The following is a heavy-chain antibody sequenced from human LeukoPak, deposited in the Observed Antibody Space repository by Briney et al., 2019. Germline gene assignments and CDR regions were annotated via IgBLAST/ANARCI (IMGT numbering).Heavy chain of an antibody. CDR2: IHYSGST. CDR1: GGSISSYY. V-gene: IGHV4-59*01. CDR3: ARGVVIAPQTFDY. Sequence: SETLSLTCTVSGGSISSYYWSWIRQPPGKGLEWIGYIHYSGSTNYNPSLKSRVTISVDTSKNQFSLKLSSVTAADTAVYYCARGVVIAPQTFDYWGQGTLVTVS. J-gene: IGHJ4*02. D-gene: IGHD2-21*01.